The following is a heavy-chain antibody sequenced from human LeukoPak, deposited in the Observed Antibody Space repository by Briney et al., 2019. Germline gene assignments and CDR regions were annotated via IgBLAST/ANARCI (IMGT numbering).Heavy chain of an antibody. CDR1: GFTFSSYE. V-gene: IGHV3-48*03. CDR3: ARVIVGATGDNYYMDV. J-gene: IGHJ6*03. Sequence: GGSLRLSCAASGFTFSSYEMNWVRQAPGKGLEWVSYISSSGSTIYYADSVKGRFTISRDNAKNSLYLQMNSLRAEDTAVYYCARVIVGATGDNYYMDVWGKGTTVTVSS. CDR2: ISSSGSTI. D-gene: IGHD1-26*01.